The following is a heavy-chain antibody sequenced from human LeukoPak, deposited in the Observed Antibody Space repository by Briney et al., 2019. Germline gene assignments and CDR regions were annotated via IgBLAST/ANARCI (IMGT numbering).Heavy chain of an antibody. V-gene: IGHV1-18*01. J-gene: IGHJ5*02. CDR3: ARDFRDCSSTSCYSRFDP. CDR2: ISAYNGNT. Sequence: GASVKVSCKASGYTFTSYGISWVRQAPGQGLEWMGWISAYNGNTNYAQKLQGRVTMTTDTSTSTAYMELRSLRSDDTAVYYCARDFRDCSSTSCYSRFDPWGQGTLVTVSS. D-gene: IGHD2-2*01. CDR1: GYTFTSYG.